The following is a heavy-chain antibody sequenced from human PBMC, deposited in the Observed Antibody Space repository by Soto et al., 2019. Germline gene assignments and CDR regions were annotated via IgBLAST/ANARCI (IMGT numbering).Heavy chain of an antibody. Sequence: NPSETLSLTCTVSGGSISSGDYYWSWIRQPPGKGLEWIGYIYYSGSTYYNPSLKSRVTISVDTSKNQFSLKLSSVTAADTAVYYCASRIAAAGTATDYWGQGTLVTVSS. J-gene: IGHJ4*02. CDR3: ASRIAAAGTATDY. CDR1: GGSISSGDYY. CDR2: IYYSGST. D-gene: IGHD6-13*01. V-gene: IGHV4-30-4*01.